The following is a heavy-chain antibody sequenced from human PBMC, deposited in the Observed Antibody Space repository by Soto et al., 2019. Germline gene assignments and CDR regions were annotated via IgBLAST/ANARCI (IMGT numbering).Heavy chain of an antibody. CDR3: AKLVVFGVVMGLEDF. D-gene: IGHD3-3*01. V-gene: IGHV3-23*01. CDR2: ISGSGGRT. J-gene: IGHJ6*02. CDR1: GFTFSNYA. Sequence: PGGSLRLSCAASGFTFSNYAMSWVRQAPGKGLEWVSSISGSGGRTYYADSVKGRLTISRDNSENTLSLHMSSLRAEDTAIYYCAKLVVFGVVMGLEDFWGQGTTVTV.